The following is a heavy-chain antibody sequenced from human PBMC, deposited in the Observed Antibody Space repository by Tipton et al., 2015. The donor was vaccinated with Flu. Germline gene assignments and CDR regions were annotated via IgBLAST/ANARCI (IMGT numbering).Heavy chain of an antibody. Sequence: GSLRLSCATSGFTFSNHWMHWVRQAPGKGLVWVSRTSSDGSSTYADSVKGRFTTSRDNAKNTLYLQMNSLRAEDTAVYYCARGSEPIGYWGQGTLVTVSS. V-gene: IGHV3-74*01. CDR3: ARGSEPIGY. D-gene: IGHD3-10*01. CDR2: TSSDGSST. J-gene: IGHJ4*02. CDR1: GFTFSNHW.